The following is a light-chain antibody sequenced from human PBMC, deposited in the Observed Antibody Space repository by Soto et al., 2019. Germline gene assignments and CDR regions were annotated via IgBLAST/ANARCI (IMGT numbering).Light chain of an antibody. V-gene: IGKV1-27*01. CDR1: QGIGNY. CDR3: QNHNNAPWT. CDR2: AAS. Sequence: DIKMTQSPSSLSASVGDRVTITCRASQGIGNYLAWYQQKSGKVPKLLIYAASTLQSGVPSRFSGSRSGTDFTLTISSLQPEDVATYYCQNHNNAPWTFGQGTKVDI. J-gene: IGKJ1*01.